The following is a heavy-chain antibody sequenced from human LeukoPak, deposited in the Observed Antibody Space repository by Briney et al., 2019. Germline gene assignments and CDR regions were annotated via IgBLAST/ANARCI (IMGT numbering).Heavy chain of an antibody. J-gene: IGHJ4*02. D-gene: IGHD2-2*01. CDR2: ISSSSSYI. CDR1: GFTFSSYS. Sequence: GGSLRLSCAASGFTFSSYSMNWVRQAPGKGLEWVSSISSSSSYIYYADSVKGQFTISRDNAKNSVYLQMNSLRAEDTAVYYCARGGYQLPDNYFDYWGQGTLVTVSS. V-gene: IGHV3-21*01. CDR3: ARGGYQLPDNYFDY.